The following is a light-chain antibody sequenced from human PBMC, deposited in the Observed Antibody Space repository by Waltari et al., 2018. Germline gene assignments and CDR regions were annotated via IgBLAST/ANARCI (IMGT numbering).Light chain of an antibody. V-gene: IGLV2-14*01. CDR2: EVH. CDR1: SSDVGGYNY. Sequence: QSALTQPASVSGSPGQSITIPCLGTSSDVGGYNYVSRYQQYPGKPPKLTIYEVHNRPSGVSNRFSGSKSGNTASLTISGLQPEDEAAYFCDSYTSTSSLPYVFGTGTKVTVL. CDR3: DSYTSTSSLPYV. J-gene: IGLJ1*01.